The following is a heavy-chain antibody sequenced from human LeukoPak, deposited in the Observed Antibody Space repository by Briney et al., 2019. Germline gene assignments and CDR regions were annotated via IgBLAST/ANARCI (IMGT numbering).Heavy chain of an antibody. D-gene: IGHD3-10*01. Sequence: GASVKVSCKASGYTFTGYYMHWVRQAPGQGLEWMGWINPNSGGTNYAQKFQGRVTMTRDTSISTAYMELSRLRSDDTAVYYCARVESYYGSATYFDDWGQGTLVTVSS. V-gene: IGHV1-2*02. J-gene: IGHJ4*02. CDR1: GYTFTGYY. CDR3: ARVESYYGSATYFDD. CDR2: INPNSGGT.